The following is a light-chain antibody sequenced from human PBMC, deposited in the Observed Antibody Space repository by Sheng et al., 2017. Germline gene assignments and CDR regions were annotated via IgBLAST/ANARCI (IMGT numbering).Light chain of an antibody. Sequence: SNELTQPPSVSMSPGQTASITCSGDKLGDKYACWYQQKSGHSPMLVIYQDSKRPSGIPERFSGSNSGNTATLTISGTQSMDEADYYCQAWDSATTTVLFGGGTKLTVL. CDR2: QDS. V-gene: IGLV3-1*01. CDR1: KLGDKY. J-gene: IGLJ2*01. CDR3: QAWDSATTTVL.